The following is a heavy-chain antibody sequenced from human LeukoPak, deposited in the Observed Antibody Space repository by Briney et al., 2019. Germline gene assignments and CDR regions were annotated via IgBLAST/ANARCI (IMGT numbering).Heavy chain of an antibody. D-gene: IGHD3-3*02. CDR3: ARGESIRFTDFDY. CDR1: GYTFTSYG. CDR2: MNPNSGNT. J-gene: IGHJ4*02. Sequence: ASVKVSCKASGYTFTSYGISWVRQATGQGLEWMGWMNPNSGNTGYAQKFQGRVTITRNTSISTAYMELSSLRSEDTAVYYCARGESIRFTDFDYWGQGTLVTVSS. V-gene: IGHV1-8*03.